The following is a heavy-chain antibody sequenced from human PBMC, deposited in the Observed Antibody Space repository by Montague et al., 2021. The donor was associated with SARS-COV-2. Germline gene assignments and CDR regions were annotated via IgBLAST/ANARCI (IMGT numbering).Heavy chain of an antibody. CDR2: IDWDDDK. Sequence: PALVKPTQTLTLTCTFSGFSLSTSGMCVSWIRQPPGKALEWLARIDWDDDKYYSTSLKTRLTISKDTSKNRVVLTMTNMDPVDTATYYCARTHYDILTGSLNRFDPWGQGTLVTVSS. D-gene: IGHD3-9*01. J-gene: IGHJ5*02. CDR1: GFSLSTSGMC. V-gene: IGHV2-70*11. CDR3: ARTHYDILTGSLNRFDP.